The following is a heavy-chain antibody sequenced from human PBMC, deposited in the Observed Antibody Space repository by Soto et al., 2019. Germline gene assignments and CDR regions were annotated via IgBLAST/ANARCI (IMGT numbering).Heavy chain of an antibody. CDR1: GYSFNSYY. V-gene: IGHV1-46*02. CDR2: INASGAST. CDR3: ASEYNAYQRQHVCDI. D-gene: IGHD1-20*01. Sequence: QVQLVQSGAEVKKPGASVKVACKASGYSFNSYYMHWVRQAPGQGHEWMGVINASGASTSYAQKFHGRVTMNRDTSTSTVYMKLSSLRSEDTALYYCASEYNAYQRQHVCDIWGQGTLVTVSS. J-gene: IGHJ3*02.